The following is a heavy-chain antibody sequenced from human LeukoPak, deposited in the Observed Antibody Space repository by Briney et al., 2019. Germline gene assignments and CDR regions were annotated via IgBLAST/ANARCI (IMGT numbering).Heavy chain of an antibody. J-gene: IGHJ1*01. CDR3: ARQVFRQWPEYFRF. CDR1: GGSISSSNYY. CDR2: IYFSGST. Sequence: PSETLSLTCTVSGGSISSSNYYWGWIRQPPGKGLEWIGSIYFSGSTYYNPSLKSRVTISVDTSKNQFSLKLDSVTAADTAVYYCARQVFRQWPEYFRFWGRGTLVTVSS. D-gene: IGHD6-19*01. V-gene: IGHV4-39*01.